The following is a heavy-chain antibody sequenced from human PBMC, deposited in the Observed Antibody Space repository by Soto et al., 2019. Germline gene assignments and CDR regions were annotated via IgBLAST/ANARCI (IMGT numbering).Heavy chain of an antibody. V-gene: IGHV4-39*01. CDR2: IHNTGNT. Sequence: SETLSLTCAASGGSIPRRTHYWGWVRQPPGRGLELIGTIHNTGNTYYTPSLKGRVSVSIDTSKKQFSLKMISVTATDKAVYYCARGIYEGGSGYYLDVWGQGNLVTVSS. D-gene: IGHD3-22*01. J-gene: IGHJ4*02. CDR1: GGSIPRRTHY. CDR3: ARGIYEGGSGYYLDV.